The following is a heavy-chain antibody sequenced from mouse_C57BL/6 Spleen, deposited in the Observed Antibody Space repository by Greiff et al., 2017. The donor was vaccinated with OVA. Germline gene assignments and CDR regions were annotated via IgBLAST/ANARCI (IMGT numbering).Heavy chain of an antibody. J-gene: IGHJ3*01. CDR2: IDPSDSET. CDR3: AKSYYGSSSSFAY. D-gene: IGHD1-1*01. CDR1: GYTFTSYW. V-gene: IGHV1-52*01. Sequence: VQLQQPGAELVRPGSSVKLSCKASGYTFTSYWMHWVKQRPIQGLEWIGNIDPSDSETHYNQKFKDKATLTVDKSSSTAYMQLSSLTSEDSSVDYCAKSYYGSSSSFAYWGHGTLVTVSA.